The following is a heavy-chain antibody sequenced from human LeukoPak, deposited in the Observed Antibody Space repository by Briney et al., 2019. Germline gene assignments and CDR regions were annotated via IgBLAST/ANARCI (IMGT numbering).Heavy chain of an antibody. J-gene: IGHJ4*02. D-gene: IGHD2-2*01. V-gene: IGHV1-18*01. CDR1: GYTFTSYG. CDR3: ARVVVPAAILPRGYYFDY. CDR2: ISAYSANT. Sequence: ASVKVSCKASGYTFTSYGISWVRQAPGQGLEWMGWISAYSANTNYAQKLQGRVTMTTDTSTSTAYMELRSLRSDDTAVYYCARVVVPAAILPRGYYFDYWGQGTLVTVSS.